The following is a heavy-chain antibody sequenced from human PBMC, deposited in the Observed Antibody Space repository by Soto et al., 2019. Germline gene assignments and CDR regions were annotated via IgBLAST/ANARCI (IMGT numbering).Heavy chain of an antibody. CDR3: ARDAPWGYMVRGVRSY. CDR1: GGSISSGDYY. V-gene: IGHV4-30-4*01. J-gene: IGHJ4*02. Sequence: TLSLNCTVSGGSISSGDYYWSWIRQPPGKGLEWIGYIYYSGSTYYNPSLKSRVTISVDTSKNQFSLKLSSVTAADTAVYYCARDAPWGYMVRGVRSYWGQGTLVTVSS. CDR2: IYYSGST. D-gene: IGHD3-10*01.